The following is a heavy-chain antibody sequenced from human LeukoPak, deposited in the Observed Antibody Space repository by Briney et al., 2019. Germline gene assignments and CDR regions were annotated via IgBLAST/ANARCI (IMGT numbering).Heavy chain of an antibody. J-gene: IGHJ4*02. CDR1: GNYW. Sequence: GGSLRLSCAASGNYWMHWVRQAPGKGLVWVSRINSDGSTTNYADSVKGRFIISRDNVKNTLYLQMNSLRAEDTAVYYCTRPESSSSLACDHWGQGTLVTVSS. D-gene: IGHD2-2*01. V-gene: IGHV3-74*01. CDR3: TRPESSSSLACDH. CDR2: INSDGSTT.